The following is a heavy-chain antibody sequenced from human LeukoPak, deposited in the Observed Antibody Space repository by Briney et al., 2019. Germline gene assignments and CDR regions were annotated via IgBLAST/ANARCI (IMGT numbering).Heavy chain of an antibody. Sequence: PGGSLRLSCAASGFTFSPYSMNWVRQAPGKGLEWVSYITSSSGTIYYADSVRGRFTISRDNAKHSLYLQMNSLRAEDTAVYYCARPPIAVAPDAFDIWGQGTMVTVSS. CDR1: GFTFSPYS. D-gene: IGHD6-19*01. J-gene: IGHJ3*02. CDR2: ITSSSGTI. CDR3: ARPPIAVAPDAFDI. V-gene: IGHV3-48*01.